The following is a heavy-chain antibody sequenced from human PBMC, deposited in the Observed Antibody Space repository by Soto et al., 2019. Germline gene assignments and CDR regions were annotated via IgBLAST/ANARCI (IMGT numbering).Heavy chain of an antibody. CDR2: IYYSGST. CDR3: ARRDGSGWYGASHNWFDP. CDR1: GGSISISSYY. Sequence: SETLSLTCTVAGGSISISSYYWGWIRQPPGKGPEWIGSIYYSGSTYYNPSLKSRVTISVDTSKNQFSLKLSSVTAADTAVYYCARRDGSGWYGASHNWFDPWGQGTLVTVSS. D-gene: IGHD6-19*01. V-gene: IGHV4-39*01. J-gene: IGHJ5*02.